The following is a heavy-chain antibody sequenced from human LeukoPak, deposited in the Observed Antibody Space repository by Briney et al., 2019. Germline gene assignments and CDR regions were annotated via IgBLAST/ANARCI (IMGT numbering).Heavy chain of an antibody. D-gene: IGHD3-10*01. CDR2: INHSGST. Sequence: PSETLSLTCAVYGGSFSGYYWSWIRQPPGKGLEWIGEINHSGSTNYNPSLKSRVTISVDTSKNQFSLKLSSVTAADTAVYYCAVQTVVRGVIMTAPWGQGTLVTVSS. CDR1: GGSFSGYY. CDR3: AVQTVVRGVIMTAP. J-gene: IGHJ5*02. V-gene: IGHV4-34*01.